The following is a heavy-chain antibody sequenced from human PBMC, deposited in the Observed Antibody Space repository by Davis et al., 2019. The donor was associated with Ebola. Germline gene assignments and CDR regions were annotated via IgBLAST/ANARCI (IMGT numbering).Heavy chain of an antibody. D-gene: IGHD6-13*01. CDR1: GYTFTSYD. Sequence: ASVKVSCKASGYTFTSYDIHWVRQATGQGLEWMGWMNPNSANTGYAQKFQGRVTMTRNTSISTAYMELSSLRSEDTAVYYCARHIAAAGKFDYWGQGTLVTVSS. J-gene: IGHJ4*02. CDR2: MNPNSANT. V-gene: IGHV1-8*01. CDR3: ARHIAAAGKFDY.